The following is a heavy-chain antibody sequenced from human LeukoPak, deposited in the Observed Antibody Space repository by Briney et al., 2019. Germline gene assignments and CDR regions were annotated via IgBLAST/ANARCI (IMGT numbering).Heavy chain of an antibody. V-gene: IGHV3-23*01. D-gene: IGHD5/OR15-5a*01. Sequence: GGSLRLSCAASGFTFSKYGMSWVRQAPGRGLEWVSGISDSSAIRNYADSVKGRFTISRDNDKNRLYLQVNSLKAEDTAVYYLARDGFIYDSRDNDGFDVWGQGTMVIVSS. CDR2: ISDSSAIR. CDR1: GFTFSKYG. J-gene: IGHJ3*01. CDR3: ARDGFIYDSRDNDGFDV.